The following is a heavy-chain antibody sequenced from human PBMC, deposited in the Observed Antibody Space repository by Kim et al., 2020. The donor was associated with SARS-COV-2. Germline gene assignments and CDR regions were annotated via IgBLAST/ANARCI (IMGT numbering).Heavy chain of an antibody. V-gene: IGHV4-59*08. Sequence: SETLSLTCTVSGGSISSYYWSWIRQPPGKGLEWIGYIYYSGSTNYNPSLKSRVTISVDTSKNQFSLKLSSVTAADTAVYYCARHRQYGPRPGAFDIWGQGTMVTVSS. D-gene: IGHD3-10*01. CDR3: ARHRQYGPRPGAFDI. CDR2: IYYSGST. J-gene: IGHJ3*02. CDR1: GGSISSYY.